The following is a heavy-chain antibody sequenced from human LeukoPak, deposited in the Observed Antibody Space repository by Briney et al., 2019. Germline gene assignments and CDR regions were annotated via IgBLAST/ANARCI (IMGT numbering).Heavy chain of an antibody. D-gene: IGHD6-6*01. CDR1: GGTFSSYA. CDR3: ARDLIAARPYYYYMDV. CDR2: IIPILGIA. Sequence: GASVKVSCKASGGTFSSYAISWVRQAPGQGLEWMGRIIPILGIANYAQKFQGRVTITADKSTSTACMELSSLRSEDTAVYYCARDLIAARPYYYYMDVWGKGTTVTVSS. J-gene: IGHJ6*03. V-gene: IGHV1-69*04.